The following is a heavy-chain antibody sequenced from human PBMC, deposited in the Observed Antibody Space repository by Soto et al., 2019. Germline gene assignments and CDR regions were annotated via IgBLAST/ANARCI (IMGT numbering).Heavy chain of an antibody. D-gene: IGHD6-13*01. V-gene: IGHV4-31*03. CDR1: GGSISSGGYY. CDR3: AREYSSSWKGGYNWFDP. CDR2: IYYSGST. Sequence: QVQLQESGPGLVKPSQTLSLTCTVSGGSISSGGYYWSWIRQHPGKGLEWIGYIYYSGSTYYNPSLKSRVTISVDTSKNQFSLKLSSVTAADTAVYYCAREYSSSWKGGYNWFDPWGQGTLVTVSS. J-gene: IGHJ5*02.